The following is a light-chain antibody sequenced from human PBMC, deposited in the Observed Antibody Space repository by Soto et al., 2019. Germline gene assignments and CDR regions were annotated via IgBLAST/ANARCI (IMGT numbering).Light chain of an antibody. V-gene: IGLV2-23*01. CDR3: CLYVGGRTYV. CDR1: VGL. J-gene: IGLJ1*01. CDR2: GDT. Sequence: QSVLTQPASVSGSPGQSITISCTGTVGLVSWYQQHPGKVPKLIIYGDTRRPSGVSSRFSGSKSGNTASLTISWLQTEEEADYYCCLYVGGRTYVFGTRTKVTVL.